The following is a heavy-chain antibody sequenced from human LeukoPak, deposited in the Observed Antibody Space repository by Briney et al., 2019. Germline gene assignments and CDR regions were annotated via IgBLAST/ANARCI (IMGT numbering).Heavy chain of an antibody. V-gene: IGHV4-4*09. CDR1: GDSISGYY. CDR2: IYTSGST. CDR3: VRQFSSSSSFDY. J-gene: IGHJ4*02. D-gene: IGHD6-6*01. Sequence: SETLSLTCTVSGDSISGYYWSWIRQPPGKGLEWIGYIYTSGSTNYNPSLQSRVTISVDTSKSRLSLKLGSVTAADTAVYFCVRQFSSSSSFDYWGQGTLVTVSS.